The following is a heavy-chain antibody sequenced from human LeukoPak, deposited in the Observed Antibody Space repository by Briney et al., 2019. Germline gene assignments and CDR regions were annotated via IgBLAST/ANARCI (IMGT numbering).Heavy chain of an antibody. J-gene: IGHJ5*02. CDR2: FDPEDGET. D-gene: IGHD3-10*01. CDR1: GYTLTELS. CDR3: ATAEYYSYRFDP. V-gene: IGHV1-24*01. Sequence: ASVKVSCKVSGYTLTELSMHWVRQAPGKGLEWMGGFDPEDGETIYAQKFQGRVTMTEDTSTDTAYMELSSLRSEDTAVYYCATAEYYSYRFDPWGQGTLVTVSS.